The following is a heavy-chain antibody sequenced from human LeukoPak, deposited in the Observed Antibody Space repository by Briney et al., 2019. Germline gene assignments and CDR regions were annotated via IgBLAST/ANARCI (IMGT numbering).Heavy chain of an antibody. Sequence: GASVKVSCKASGYTFTSYGISWVRQAPGQGLEWMGWISAYNGNTNYAQKLQGRVTMTTDTSTGTAYMELRSLRSDDTAAYYCARVGFGYCSGGSCYGWFDPWGQGTLVTVSS. CDR2: ISAYNGNT. CDR3: ARVGFGYCSGGSCYGWFDP. J-gene: IGHJ5*02. CDR1: GYTFTSYG. V-gene: IGHV1-18*01. D-gene: IGHD2-15*01.